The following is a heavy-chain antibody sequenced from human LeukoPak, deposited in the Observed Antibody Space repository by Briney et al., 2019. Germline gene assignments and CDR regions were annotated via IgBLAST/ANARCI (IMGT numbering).Heavy chain of an antibody. V-gene: IGHV4-38-2*02. CDR2: IYHSGST. CDR3: ARGGVNNWFGELNNWFDP. CDR1: GYSISSGYY. Sequence: PSETLSLTCTVSGYSISSGYYWGWIRQPPGKGLEWIGSIYHSGSTYYNPSLKSRVTISVDTSKNQFSLKLSSVTAADTAVYYCARGGVNNWFGELNNWFDPWGQGTLVTGSS. J-gene: IGHJ5*02. D-gene: IGHD3-10*01.